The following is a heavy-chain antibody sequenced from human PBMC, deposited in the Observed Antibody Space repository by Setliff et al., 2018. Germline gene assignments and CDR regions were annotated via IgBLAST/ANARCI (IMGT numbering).Heavy chain of an antibody. V-gene: IGHV1-3*03. CDR1: GYTLTNYP. Sequence: GASVKVSCKASGYTLTNYPIHWLRQAPGQRPEWMGWINVGNGNTKYSQEFQGRVTLTRDTSASTAYVELSSLTSEDMAVYYCAGERGVVLDANNYYYYMDVWGKGTTVTVSS. CDR3: AGERGVVLDANNYYYYMDV. CDR2: INVGNGNT. J-gene: IGHJ6*03. D-gene: IGHD2-8*01.